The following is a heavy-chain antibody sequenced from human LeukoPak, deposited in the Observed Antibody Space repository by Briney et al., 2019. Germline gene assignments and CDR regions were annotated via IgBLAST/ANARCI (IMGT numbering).Heavy chain of an antibody. CDR1: GGSFSGYY. V-gene: IGHV4-34*01. Sequence: SETLSLTCAVYGGSFSGYYWSWIRQPPGKGLEWIGEINHSGSTNYNPSLKSRVTISVDTSKNQFPLKLSSVTAADTAVYYCARGRGYSGYDYYYYGMDVWGQGTTVTVSS. CDR3: ARGRGYSGYDYYYYGMDV. CDR2: INHSGST. J-gene: IGHJ6*02. D-gene: IGHD5-12*01.